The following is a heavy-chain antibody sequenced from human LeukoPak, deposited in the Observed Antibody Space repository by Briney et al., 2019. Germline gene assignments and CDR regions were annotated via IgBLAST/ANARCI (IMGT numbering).Heavy chain of an antibody. Sequence: ASVKVSCKTSGYTFSDYYLHWVRQAPGQGLEWMGWINPSSGGTKYVQKFQGRVTMTRDTSISTGYMELSRLRSDDTAVYYCARPIRGSYVEDAFDMWGQGAMVTVSA. CDR3: ARPIRGSYVEDAFDM. D-gene: IGHD1-26*01. J-gene: IGHJ3*02. CDR2: INPSSGGT. CDR1: GYTFSDYY. V-gene: IGHV1-2*02.